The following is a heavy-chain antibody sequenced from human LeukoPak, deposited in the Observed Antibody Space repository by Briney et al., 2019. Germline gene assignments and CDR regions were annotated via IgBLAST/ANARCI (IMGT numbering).Heavy chain of an antibody. CDR1: GFNFRSNG. D-gene: IGHD3-9*01. J-gene: IGHJ4*02. Sequence: GGSLRLSCAASGFNFRSNGMYWVRQAPGKGLEWVAVIWYDGSNKYYADSVKGRFTISRDNSKNTLYLQMNSLRAEDTAVYYCARDKAGNDILTGHFDYWGQGTLVTVSS. V-gene: IGHV3-33*07. CDR2: IWYDGSNK. CDR3: ARDKAGNDILTGHFDY.